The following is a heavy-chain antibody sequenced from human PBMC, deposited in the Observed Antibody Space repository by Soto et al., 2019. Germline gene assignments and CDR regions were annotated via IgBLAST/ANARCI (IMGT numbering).Heavy chain of an antibody. J-gene: IGHJ5*02. CDR2: IYYSGST. D-gene: IGHD3-3*01. CDR3: ARVYYDFWSGYQNNWFDP. V-gene: IGHV4-59*01. CDR1: GGSISSYY. Sequence: SETLSLTCTVSGGSISSYYWSWIRQPPGKGLEWIGYIYYSGSTNYNPSLKSRVTISVDTSKNQFSLKLSSVTAADTAVYYCARVYYDFWSGYQNNWFDPWGQGTLVTVSS.